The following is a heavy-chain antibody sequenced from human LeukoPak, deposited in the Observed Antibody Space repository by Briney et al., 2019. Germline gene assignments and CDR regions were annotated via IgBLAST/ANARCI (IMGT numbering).Heavy chain of an antibody. V-gene: IGHV4-34*01. CDR1: GGSFSGYY. J-gene: IGHJ4*02. Sequence: SETLSLTCAVYGGSFSGYYWSWIRQPPGKGLEWIGEINHSGSTNYNPSLKSRVTISVDTSKNQFSLKLSSVTAADTAVYYCARRPRSRIVVVPAAHKGFDYWGQGTLVTVSS. CDR2: INHSGST. D-gene: IGHD2-2*01. CDR3: ARRPRSRIVVVPAAHKGFDY.